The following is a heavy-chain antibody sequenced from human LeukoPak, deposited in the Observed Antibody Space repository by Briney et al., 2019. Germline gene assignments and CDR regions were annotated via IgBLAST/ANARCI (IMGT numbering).Heavy chain of an antibody. Sequence: SQTLSLTCTVSGGSISSGGYYWSWIRQPPGKGLEWIGYIYHSGSTYYNPSLKSRVTISVDRSKNQFSLKLSSVTAADTAVYYCARQPSYCGGDCYYFDYWGQGTLVTASS. CDR1: GGSISSGGYY. J-gene: IGHJ4*02. CDR3: ARQPSYCGGDCYYFDY. V-gene: IGHV4-30-2*01. D-gene: IGHD2-21*01. CDR2: IYHSGST.